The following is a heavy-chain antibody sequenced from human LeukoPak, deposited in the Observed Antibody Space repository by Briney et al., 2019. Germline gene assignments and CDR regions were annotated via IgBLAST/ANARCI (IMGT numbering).Heavy chain of an antibody. CDR2: ISFDGNNK. V-gene: IGHV3-30*18. CDR3: AKGGWLQSRGFDY. CDR1: GFTFSNYG. J-gene: IGHJ4*02. D-gene: IGHD5-24*01. Sequence: QTGGSLRLSCAASGFTFSNYGMHWVRQAPGKGLDWVAAISFDGNNKYYADSVKGRFTISRDNSNNTVYLRMNSLKPEDTAVYYCAKGGWLQSRGFDYWGQGTLVTVSS.